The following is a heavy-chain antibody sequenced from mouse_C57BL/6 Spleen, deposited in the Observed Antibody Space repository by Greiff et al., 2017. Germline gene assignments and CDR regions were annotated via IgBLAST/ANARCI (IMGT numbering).Heavy chain of an antibody. V-gene: IGHV5-12*01. CDR2: ISNGGGST. Sequence: EVKLVESGAGLVQPGGSLKLSCAASGFTFSDYYMYWVRQTPEKRLEWVAYISNGGGSTYYPDTVKGRFTISRDNAKNTLYMQMSRLKSEDTALYYCARHNLYYFDYWGQGTTLTVSS. J-gene: IGHJ2*01. CDR3: ARHNLYYFDY. CDR1: GFTFSDYY.